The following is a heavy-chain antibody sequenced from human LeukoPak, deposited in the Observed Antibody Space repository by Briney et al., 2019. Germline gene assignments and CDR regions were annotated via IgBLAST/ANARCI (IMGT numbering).Heavy chain of an antibody. Sequence: GGSLRLSCAASGFTFSRYCMHWVRQAPGKGLLWVSRINSDGSITHYADSVKGRFTISRDNAKNTVYLQMKSLRAEDTAVYYCVRMLDSDYWGEGTLVTVSS. J-gene: IGHJ4*02. CDR2: INSDGSIT. CDR3: VRMLDSDY. CDR1: GFTFSRYC. V-gene: IGHV3-74*01. D-gene: IGHD2-2*03.